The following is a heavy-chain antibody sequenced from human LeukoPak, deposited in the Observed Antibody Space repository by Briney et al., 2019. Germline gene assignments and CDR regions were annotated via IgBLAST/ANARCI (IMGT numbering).Heavy chain of an antibody. D-gene: IGHD5-12*01. CDR3: AREEPAVGMIGDY. Sequence: GGSLRLSCAVSGFTFSTYWMSWVRQAPGKGLEWVANIKGDGSKKYYVDSAEGRFTISRDNAKNSLYLQMNSLRAEDTAVYYCAREEPAVGMIGDYWGQGTLVTVSS. J-gene: IGHJ4*02. V-gene: IGHV3-7*01. CDR2: IKGDGSKK. CDR1: GFTFSTYW.